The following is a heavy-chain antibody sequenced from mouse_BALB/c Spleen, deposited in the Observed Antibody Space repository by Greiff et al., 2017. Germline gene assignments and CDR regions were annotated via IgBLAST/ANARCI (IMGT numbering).Heavy chain of an antibody. V-gene: IGHV1-54*01. CDR2: INPGSGGT. CDR1: GYAFTNYL. D-gene: IGHD1-1*01. CDR3: ARRNYYGGFAY. J-gene: IGHJ3*01. Sequence: VKLMESGAELVRPGTSVKVSCKASGYAFTNYLIEWVKQRPGQGLEWIGVINPGSGGTNYNEKFKGKATLTADKSSSTAYMQLSSLTSDDSAVYFCARRNYYGGFAYWGQGTLVTVSA.